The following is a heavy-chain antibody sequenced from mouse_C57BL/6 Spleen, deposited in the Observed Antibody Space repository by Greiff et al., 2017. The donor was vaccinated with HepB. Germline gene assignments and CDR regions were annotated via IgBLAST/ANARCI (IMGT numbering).Heavy chain of an antibody. J-gene: IGHJ3*01. CDR3: ARGYYYGSSYEEFAY. V-gene: IGHV1-76*01. Sequence: VQLQQSGAELVRPGASVKLSCKASGYTFTDYYINWVKQRPGQGLEWIARIYPGSGNTYYNEKFKGKATLTAEKSSSTAYMQLSSLTSEDSAVYFCARGYYYGSSYEEFAYWGQGTLVTVSA. D-gene: IGHD1-1*01. CDR1: GYTFTDYY. CDR2: IYPGSGNT.